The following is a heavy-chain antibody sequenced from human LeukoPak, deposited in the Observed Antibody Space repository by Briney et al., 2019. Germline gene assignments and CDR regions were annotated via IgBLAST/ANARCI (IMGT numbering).Heavy chain of an antibody. Sequence: GGSLRLSCAASGFTFSSYAMSWVRQAPGKGLEWVSATSGSDGTTYYADSVKGRFTISRDNAKNSLYLQMNSLRAEDTAVYYCAREDSYYYGSGSYPFDYWGQGTLVTVSS. J-gene: IGHJ4*02. V-gene: IGHV3-23*01. CDR1: GFTFSSYA. CDR3: AREDSYYYGSGSYPFDY. CDR2: TSGSDGTT. D-gene: IGHD3-10*01.